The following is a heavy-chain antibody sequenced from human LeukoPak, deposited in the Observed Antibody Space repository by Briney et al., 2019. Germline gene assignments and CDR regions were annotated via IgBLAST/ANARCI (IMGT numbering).Heavy chain of an antibody. CDR1: GFAFGSYS. J-gene: IGHJ5*01. Sequence: GGSLRLSCAASGFAFGSYSMNWVRQAPGKGLEWVSYISYSGNGIYYADSVKGRFTISRDNAKNSLFLQMNSLRAEDTAVYYCVKDSGYYDTSGKGWFDFWGQGTLVTVSS. D-gene: IGHD3-22*01. CDR2: ISYSGNGI. V-gene: IGHV3-48*04. CDR3: VKDSGYYDTSGKGWFDF.